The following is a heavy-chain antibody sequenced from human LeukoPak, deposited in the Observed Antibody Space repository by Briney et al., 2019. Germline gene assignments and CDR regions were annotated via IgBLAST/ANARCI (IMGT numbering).Heavy chain of an antibody. Sequence: GGSLRLSCAASGFTFDVYAMHWVRQAPGKGLEWVSLISWEGGSTYYAGSVKGRFTISRDNSKNSLYLQMNSLSAEDTALYYCAKDGNYYASSGPPDYWGQGTVVTVSS. D-gene: IGHD3-22*01. CDR1: GFTFDVYA. CDR3: AKDGNYYASSGPPDY. CDR2: ISWEGGST. J-gene: IGHJ4*02. V-gene: IGHV3-43D*03.